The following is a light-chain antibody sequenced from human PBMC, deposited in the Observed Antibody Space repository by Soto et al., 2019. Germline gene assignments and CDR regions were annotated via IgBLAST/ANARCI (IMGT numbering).Light chain of an antibody. CDR2: DDR. CDR3: QVWHSGSDHWV. J-gene: IGLJ3*02. V-gene: IGLV3-21*02. CDR1: NIGSKS. Sequence: YELTQPPSVSVAPGQTARISCGGHNIGSKSVHWYQQKPGQAPVLVVHDDRDRPSGIPERFSGSNSGNTATLTISRAEAGDEADYYCQVWHSGSDHWVFGGGTKLTVL.